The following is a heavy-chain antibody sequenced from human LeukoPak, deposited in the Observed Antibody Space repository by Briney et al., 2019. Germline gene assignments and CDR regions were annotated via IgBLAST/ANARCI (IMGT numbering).Heavy chain of an antibody. CDR2: ITYSGANT. Sequence: GGSLRLSCAASGFTFSSHAMNWVRQLPGKGLEWVSTITYSGANTYYADSVKGQFTISRDNLENTLYLRMDSLSADDTAIYYCARAAGGTAHYYMDVWGKGTPLTVSS. D-gene: IGHD3-16*01. CDR3: ARAAGGTAHYYMDV. CDR1: GFTFSSHA. V-gene: IGHV3-23*01. J-gene: IGHJ6*03.